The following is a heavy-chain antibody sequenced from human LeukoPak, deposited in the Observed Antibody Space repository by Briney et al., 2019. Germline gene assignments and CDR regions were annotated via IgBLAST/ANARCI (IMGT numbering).Heavy chain of an antibody. CDR3: ARDSGKIGGNRQFDY. CDR2: IHYSGST. V-gene: IGHV4-59*01. D-gene: IGHD4-23*01. Sequence: KPSETLSLTCTVSGGSISSYYWSWIRQPPGKGLEWIGFIHYSGSTNYKSSLKSRVTISIDTSKNQFSLKLSSVTAADTAVYYCARDSGKIGGNRQFDYWGQGSLVTVSS. J-gene: IGHJ4*02. CDR1: GGSISSYY.